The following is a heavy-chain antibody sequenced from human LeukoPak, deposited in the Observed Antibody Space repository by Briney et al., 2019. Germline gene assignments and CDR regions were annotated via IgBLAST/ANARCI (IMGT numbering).Heavy chain of an antibody. CDR1: GGTFSSYA. D-gene: IGHD2-2*01. CDR3: ARVAVVPAATVWAFDI. Sequence: SVRVSCKASGGTFSSYAISWVRQAPGQGLEWMGGIIPIFGTANYAQKFQGGVTITADESTSTAYMELSSLRSEDTAVYYCARVAVVPAATVWAFDIWGQGTMVTVSS. V-gene: IGHV1-69*13. J-gene: IGHJ3*02. CDR2: IIPIFGTA.